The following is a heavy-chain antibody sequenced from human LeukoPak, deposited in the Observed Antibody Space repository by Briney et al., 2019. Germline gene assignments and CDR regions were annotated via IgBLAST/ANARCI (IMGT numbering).Heavy chain of an antibody. CDR3: AKDDGTSSYYFDY. D-gene: IGHD2-2*01. J-gene: IGHJ4*02. CDR1: GFTFSSYS. V-gene: IGHV3-21*01. Sequence: GGSLRLSCAASGFTFSSYSMNWVRQAPGKGLEWVSSISSSSSYIYYADSVKGRFTISRDNSKNTLYLQMNSLRAEDTAVYYCAKDDGTSSYYFDYWGQGTLVTVSS. CDR2: ISSSSSYI.